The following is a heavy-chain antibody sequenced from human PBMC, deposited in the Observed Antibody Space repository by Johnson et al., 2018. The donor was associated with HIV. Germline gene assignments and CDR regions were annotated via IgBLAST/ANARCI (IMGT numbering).Heavy chain of an antibody. J-gene: IGHJ3*02. CDR1: GFTFSDYY. Sequence: QVQLVESGGGLVKPGGSLRLSCAASGFTFSDYYMSWIRPVPGNGLEWGSFIFTRVNTTNYGASLKGRVNISRDNAKKSFYLQMNSLRAEDTAVYYCARDKGRGAFDIWGQGTMVTVSS. CDR2: IFTRVNTT. D-gene: IGHD3-10*01. V-gene: IGHV3-11*04. CDR3: ARDKGRGAFDI.